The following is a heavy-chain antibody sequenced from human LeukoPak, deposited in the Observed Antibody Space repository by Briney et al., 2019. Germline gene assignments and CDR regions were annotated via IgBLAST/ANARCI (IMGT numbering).Heavy chain of an antibody. J-gene: IGHJ4*02. D-gene: IGHD3-3*01. CDR1: GFTFSSYS. CDR3: ARAPGYDFWSGYYVPGGYYFDH. Sequence: GGSLRLSCAASGFTFSSYSMNWVRQAPGKGLEWVSYISSSSSTIYYADSVKGRFTISRDNAKNSLYLQMNSLRAEDTAVYYCARAPGYDFWSGYYVPGGYYFDHWGQGTLVTVSS. CDR2: ISSSSSTI. V-gene: IGHV3-48*01.